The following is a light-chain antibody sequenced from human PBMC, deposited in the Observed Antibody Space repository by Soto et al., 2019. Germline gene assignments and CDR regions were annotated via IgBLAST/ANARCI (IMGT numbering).Light chain of an antibody. J-gene: IGKJ4*01. CDR2: DAS. CDR3: QQRSNWPPT. CDR1: QSVSSY. Sequence: EIVLTQSPANLSLSPGESATLSCRASQSVSSYLAWYQQKPGQAPRLLIYDASNRATGIPARFSGSGSGTDFTLTISSLEPEDFAVYYCQQRSNWPPTFGGGTKVEIK. V-gene: IGKV3-11*01.